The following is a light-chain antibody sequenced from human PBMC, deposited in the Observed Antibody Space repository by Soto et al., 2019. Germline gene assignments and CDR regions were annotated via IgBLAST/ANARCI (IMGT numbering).Light chain of an antibody. Sequence: DIQMTQARSSLSASVGDRVTISCQASQNINNCLNWYQQKPGKAPKLLMHDASNLETGVPSRFSGRGSGTDFTLTISSLQPEDIANYYCQQYDNLPLTFGQGTKLEIK. V-gene: IGKV1-33*01. CDR3: QQYDNLPLT. CDR1: QNINNC. J-gene: IGKJ2*01. CDR2: DAS.